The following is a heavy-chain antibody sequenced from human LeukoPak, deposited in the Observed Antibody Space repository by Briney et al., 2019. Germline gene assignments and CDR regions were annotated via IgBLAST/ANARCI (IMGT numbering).Heavy chain of an antibody. Sequence: PSETLSLTCPVSGGSISSHCWSWIRQPPGKGLEWIGYIYYSGSTNYNPSLKSRVTILVDTSKNQFSLKLSSVTAADTAVYYCAKQYTTLATYFDYWGQGTLVTVSS. CDR3: AKQYTTLATYFDY. D-gene: IGHD1-1*01. J-gene: IGHJ4*02. CDR1: GGSISSHC. CDR2: IYYSGST. V-gene: IGHV4-59*08.